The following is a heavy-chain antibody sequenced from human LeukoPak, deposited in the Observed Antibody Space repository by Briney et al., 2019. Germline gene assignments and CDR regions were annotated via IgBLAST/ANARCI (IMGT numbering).Heavy chain of an antibody. V-gene: IGHV3-23*01. Sequence: GGSLRLSCAASGFPFSSYAMSWVRQAPGKGLERVSASTGGSTYYPDSVKGRFTVSRDNSKNTLYLQLNSLRAEDTAVYYCAKGALGAAYWYFDVWGRGTLVSVSS. CDR1: GFPFSSYA. CDR2: STGGST. D-gene: IGHD1-26*01. J-gene: IGHJ2*01. CDR3: AKGALGAAYWYFDV.